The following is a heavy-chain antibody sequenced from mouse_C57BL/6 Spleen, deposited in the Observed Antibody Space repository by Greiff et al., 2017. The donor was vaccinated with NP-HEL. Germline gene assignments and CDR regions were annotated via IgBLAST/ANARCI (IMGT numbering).Heavy chain of an antibody. V-gene: IGHV1-82*01. CDR3: ADGEGFAY. CDR1: GYAFSSSW. CDR2: IYPGDGDT. J-gene: IGHJ3*01. Sequence: QVQLKQSGPELVKPGASVKISCKASGYAFSSSWMNWVKQRPGKGREWIGRIYPGDGDTNYNGKFKGKATLTADKSSSTAYMQLSSLTSEDSAVYFCADGEGFAYWGQGTLVTVSA.